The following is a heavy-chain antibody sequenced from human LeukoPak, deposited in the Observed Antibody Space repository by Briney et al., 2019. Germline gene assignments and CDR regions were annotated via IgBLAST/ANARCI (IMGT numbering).Heavy chain of an antibody. J-gene: IGHJ3*01. V-gene: IGHV3-30*03. CDR3: ARDRVDHVWGSFRRHIDAFDL. CDR1: GFTFSSYS. D-gene: IGHD3-16*02. CDR2: ISYDGSNK. Sequence: GGSLRLSCAASGFTFSSYSMNWVRQAPGKGLEWVAVISYDGSNKYYADSVKGRFTISRDNSKNTLYLQMNSLRAEDTAVYYCARDRVDHVWGSFRRHIDAFDLWGQGTRVTVSS.